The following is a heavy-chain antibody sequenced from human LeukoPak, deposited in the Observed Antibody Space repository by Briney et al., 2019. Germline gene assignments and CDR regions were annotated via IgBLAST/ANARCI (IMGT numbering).Heavy chain of an antibody. CDR3: ARSSRDSSSWYMEYYFDY. Sequence: PSETLSLTCTVSGGSISSSSYYWGWIRQPPGKGLEWIGSIYYSGSTYYNPSLKSRVTISVDTSKNQFSLKLSSVTAADTAVYYCARSSRDSSSWYMEYYFDYWGQGTLVTVSS. CDR2: IYYSGST. D-gene: IGHD6-13*01. V-gene: IGHV4-39*07. J-gene: IGHJ4*02. CDR1: GGSISSSSYY.